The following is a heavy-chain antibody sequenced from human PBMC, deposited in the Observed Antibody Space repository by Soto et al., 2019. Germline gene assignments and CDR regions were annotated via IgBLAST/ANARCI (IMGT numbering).Heavy chain of an antibody. V-gene: IGHV3-23*01. CDR3: AKGGCSGGSCYPLDH. CDR2: ISGGGGSA. CDR1: GFTFSGYA. D-gene: IGHD2-15*01. J-gene: IGHJ4*02. Sequence: EVQLLESGGALVQPGGSLRLSCAASGFTFSGYAMSWVRQAPGKGLEWVSTISGGGGSAYYADSVKGRFIISRDNSKNTLYLQMRSLRAEDTAAYYCAKGGCSGGSCYPLDHWGQGTLVTVSS.